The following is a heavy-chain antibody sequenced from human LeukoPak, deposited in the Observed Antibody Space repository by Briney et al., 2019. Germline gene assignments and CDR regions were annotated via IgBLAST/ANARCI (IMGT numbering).Heavy chain of an antibody. D-gene: IGHD2-15*01. CDR2: INPSGGST. CDR3: ARGYCSGGSCYWWESWFDP. CDR1: GCTFTSYY. J-gene: IGHJ5*02. V-gene: IGHV1-46*01. Sequence: ASVKVSCKASGCTFTSYYMHWVRQAPGQGLEWMGIINPSGGSTSYAQKFQGRVTMTRDTSTSTVYMELSSLRSEDTAVYYCARGYCSGGSCYWWESWFDPWGQGTLVTVSS.